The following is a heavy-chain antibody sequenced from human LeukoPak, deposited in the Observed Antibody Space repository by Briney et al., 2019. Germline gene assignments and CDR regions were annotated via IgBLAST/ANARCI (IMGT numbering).Heavy chain of an antibody. V-gene: IGHV1-8*02. Sequence: ASVKVSCKASGYTFTSYGISWVRQATGQGLEWMGWMNPNSGNTGYAQKFQGRVTMTRNTSISTAYMELSSLRSEDTAVYYCARGGRTYSYGYYSMDVWGKGTTVTISS. CDR3: ARGGRTYSYGYYSMDV. J-gene: IGHJ6*03. CDR2: MNPNSGNT. CDR1: GYTFTSYG. D-gene: IGHD5-18*01.